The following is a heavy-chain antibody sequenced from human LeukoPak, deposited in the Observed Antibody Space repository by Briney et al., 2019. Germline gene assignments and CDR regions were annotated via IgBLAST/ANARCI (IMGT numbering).Heavy chain of an antibody. CDR1: GFTFATYT. CDR3: ARDWFGTDY. CDR2: ISSSSSTI. D-gene: IGHD3-10*01. J-gene: IGHJ4*02. V-gene: IGHV3-48*04. Sequence: GGSLRLSCTGAGFTFATYTFNWVRQAPGKGLEWVSYISSSSSTIYYADSVKGRFTISRDNAKNSLYLQMNSLRAEDTAVYYCARDWFGTDYWGQGTLVTVSS.